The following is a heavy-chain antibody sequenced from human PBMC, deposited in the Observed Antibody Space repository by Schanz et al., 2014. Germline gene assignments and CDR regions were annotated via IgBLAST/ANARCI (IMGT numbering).Heavy chain of an antibody. Sequence: DVQLLESGGGLVQPGGSLRLSCAASGFTFNSYAMTWVRQAPGKGLEWVSSISHSGGSKYYADSVKGRFSISRDNAKNSLFLQMNRLRAEDTALYYCAKDLLYGAPMPLNHLDYWGQGTLVTVSS. CDR1: GFTFNSYA. D-gene: IGHD2-2*01. J-gene: IGHJ4*02. V-gene: IGHV3-23*01. CDR3: AKDLLYGAPMPLNHLDY. CDR2: ISHSGGSK.